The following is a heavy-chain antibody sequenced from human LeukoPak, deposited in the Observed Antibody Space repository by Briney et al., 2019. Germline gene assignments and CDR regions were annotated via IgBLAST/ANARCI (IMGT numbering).Heavy chain of an antibody. Sequence: ASVKVSCKASGYTFTDYYMHWLRQAPGQGLEWMGRINPNNGDTNYAQKFQGRITMTRDTSISTVYMELSRLRSDDTAVYYCAGHKAATDGAWDYFDYWGQGTLVTVST. CDR1: GYTFTDYY. CDR2: INPNNGDT. D-gene: IGHD6-13*01. CDR3: AGHKAATDGAWDYFDY. V-gene: IGHV1-2*06. J-gene: IGHJ4*02.